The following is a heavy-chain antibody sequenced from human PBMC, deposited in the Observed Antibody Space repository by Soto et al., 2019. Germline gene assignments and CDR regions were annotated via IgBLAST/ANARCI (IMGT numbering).Heavy chain of an antibody. CDR2: ISDSGGT. J-gene: IGHJ6*02. CDR1: GGSFRVYF. D-gene: IGHD3-16*01. CDR3: ARGRKKRHFCNYGMDA. V-gene: IGHV4-34*01. Sequence: TSETLSLTCAVYGGSFRVYFWNWLRQSPGKGLEWIGEISDSGGTKYNPSLESRVALSVDTSKNQFSLKLSSVTAADTAVHFCARGRKKRHFCNYGMDAWGQGTTVTVSS.